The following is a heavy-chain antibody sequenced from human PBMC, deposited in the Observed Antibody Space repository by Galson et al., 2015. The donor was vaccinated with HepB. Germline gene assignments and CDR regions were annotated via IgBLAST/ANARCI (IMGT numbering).Heavy chain of an antibody. CDR1: GGTFSSYA. D-gene: IGHD6-6*01. V-gene: IGHV1-69*13. J-gene: IGHJ6*02. CDR2: IIPIFGTA. CDR3: AGESQQLVQDYYYYGMDV. Sequence: SVKVSCKASGGTFSSYAISWVRQAPGQGLEWMGGIIPIFGTANYAQKFQGRVTITADESTSAAYMELSSLRSEDTAVYYCAGESQQLVQDYYYYGMDVWGQGTTVTVSS.